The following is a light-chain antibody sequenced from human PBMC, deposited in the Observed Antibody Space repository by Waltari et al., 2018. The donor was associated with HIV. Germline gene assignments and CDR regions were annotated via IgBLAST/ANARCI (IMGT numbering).Light chain of an antibody. CDR3: YCPPDNNLGI. J-gene: IGLJ2*01. Sequence: YELTQPSSVSVSPGQTARITCSGDVLTAKYARWFQQKAGQAPVLVIYKDTERPPGIPERFSGSTSGTTITLTIRGAQVEDEADYYCYCPPDNNLGIFGGGTRLTVL. V-gene: IGLV3-27*01. CDR2: KDT. CDR1: VLTAKY.